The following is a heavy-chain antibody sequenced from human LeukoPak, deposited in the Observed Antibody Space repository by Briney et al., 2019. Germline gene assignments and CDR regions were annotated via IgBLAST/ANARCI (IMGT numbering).Heavy chain of an antibody. V-gene: IGHV1-46*01. CDR1: GYTFTSYY. J-gene: IGHJ4*02. CDR2: INPSGGST. D-gene: IGHD6-13*01. CDR3: ARDGIAAAAPPDY. Sequence: ASVKVSCKASGYTFTSYYMHWVRQAPGQGLEGKGIINPSGGSTSYAQKFQGRVTMTRDTSTSTVYMELSSLRSEDTAVYYCARDGIAAAAPPDYWGQGTLVTVSS.